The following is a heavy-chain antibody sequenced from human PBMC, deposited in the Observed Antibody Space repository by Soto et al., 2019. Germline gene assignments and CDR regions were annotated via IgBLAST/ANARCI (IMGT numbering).Heavy chain of an antibody. Sequence: SETLSLTCAVSGYSISSSNWWGWIRQPPGKGLEWIGYIYYSGSTYYNPSLESRVTMSVDTSKNQFSLKLSSVTAVDTAVYYCVLMTTVTTPDYWGQGTLVTVSS. V-gene: IGHV4-28*01. D-gene: IGHD4-17*01. CDR2: IYYSGST. CDR1: GYSISSSNW. J-gene: IGHJ4*02. CDR3: VLMTTVTTPDY.